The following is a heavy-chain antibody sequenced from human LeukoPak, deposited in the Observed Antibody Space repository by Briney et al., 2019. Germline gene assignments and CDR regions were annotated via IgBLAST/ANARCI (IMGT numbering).Heavy chain of an antibody. J-gene: IGHJ3*02. CDR1: GYSFTSYW. V-gene: IGHV5-51*01. CDR3: ARPLRYCSSTSCYATTRPGGDAFDI. Sequence: GESLKISCKGSGYSFTSYWIGWVRQMPGKGLEWMGIIYPGDSDTRYSPSFQGQVTISADKSISTAYLQWSSLKASDTAMYYCARPLRYCSSTSCYATTRPGGDAFDIWGQGTMVTVSS. CDR2: IYPGDSDT. D-gene: IGHD2-2*01.